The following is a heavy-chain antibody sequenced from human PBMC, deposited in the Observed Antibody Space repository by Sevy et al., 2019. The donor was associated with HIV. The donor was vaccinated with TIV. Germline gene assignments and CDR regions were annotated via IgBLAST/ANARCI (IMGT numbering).Heavy chain of an antibody. CDR3: AKRVAGALAALDI. CDR2: ISDGGGST. J-gene: IGHJ3*02. D-gene: IGHD3-10*01. V-gene: IGHV3-23*01. Sequence: GGSLRLSCAASGFTFRNYVMNWVRQPPGKGLEWVSVISDGGGSTYYADSVKGRFTISRDDSKSTLYLQMNSLRVEVTAVYFCAKRVAGALAALDIWGQRTMVTVSS. CDR1: GFTFRNYV.